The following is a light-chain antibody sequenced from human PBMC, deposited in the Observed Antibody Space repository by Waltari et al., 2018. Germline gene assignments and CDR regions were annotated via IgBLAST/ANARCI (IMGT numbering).Light chain of an antibody. CDR3: SSYTSTTDLV. V-gene: IGLV2-14*01. CDR2: EVS. J-gene: IGLJ3*02. CDR1: ASDVGGYTY. Sequence: QSALTQPASVSGHPGQSITLSCTGTASDVGGYTYVSRHQQHPGKAPKLIIFEVSYRPSGVSNRFSGSKSGNTAFLTISGLQPDDEADYYCSSYTSTTDLVFGGGTKVTVL.